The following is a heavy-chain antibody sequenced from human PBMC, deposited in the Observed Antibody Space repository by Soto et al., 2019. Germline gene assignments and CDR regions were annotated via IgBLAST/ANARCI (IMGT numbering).Heavy chain of an antibody. D-gene: IGHD6-6*01. CDR2: IYSGGST. Sequence: EVQLVESGGGLVQPGGSLRLSCAASGFTVSSNYMSWVRQAPGKGLEWVSVIYSGGSTFYADSVKGRFTISRDNSKNTVYSQMNSLRAEDAGVYYCAREIGRGAAQTNYMDVWGKGTTVTVS. CDR1: GFTVSSNY. V-gene: IGHV3-66*01. J-gene: IGHJ6*03. CDR3: AREIGRGAAQTNYMDV.